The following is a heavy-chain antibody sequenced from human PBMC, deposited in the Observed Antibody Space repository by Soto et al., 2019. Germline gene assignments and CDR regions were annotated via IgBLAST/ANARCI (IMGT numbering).Heavy chain of an antibody. CDR2: IIPIFGTA. CDR3: ARVRIQLWLGDYYYYGMDV. Sequence: QVQLVQSGAEVKKPGSSVKVSCKASGGTFSSYAISWVRQAPGQGLEWMGGIIPIFGTANYAQKFQGRVTITADESTSKAYMELSSLRSEDTAVYYCARVRIQLWLGDYYYYGMDVWGQGTTVTVSS. J-gene: IGHJ6*02. V-gene: IGHV1-69*01. CDR1: GGTFSSYA. D-gene: IGHD5-18*01.